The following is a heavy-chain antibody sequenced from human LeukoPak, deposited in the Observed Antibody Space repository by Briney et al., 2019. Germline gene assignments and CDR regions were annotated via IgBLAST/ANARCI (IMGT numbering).Heavy chain of an antibody. D-gene: IGHD3-10*01. Sequence: PGGSLRLSCAASGFTFSSYWMSWVRQAPGKGLEWVSSISSSSYIYYADSVKGRFTISRDNAKNSLYLQMNSLRAEDTAVYYCARAFGSGSYPFDYWGQGTLVTVSS. CDR1: GFTFSSYW. CDR2: ISSSSYI. V-gene: IGHV3-21*01. J-gene: IGHJ4*02. CDR3: ARAFGSGSYPFDY.